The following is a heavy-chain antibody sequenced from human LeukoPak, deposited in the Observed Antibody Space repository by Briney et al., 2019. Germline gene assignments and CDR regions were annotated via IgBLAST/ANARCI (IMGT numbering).Heavy chain of an antibody. D-gene: IGHD2-2*02. Sequence: GGSLRLSCAASGFTFSSYSMNWVRQAPGKGLEWVSSISSSSSYIYYADLVKGRFTISRDNAKNSLYLQMNSLRAEDTAVYYCATTPYCSSTSCYRAFYFDYWGQGTLVTVSS. J-gene: IGHJ4*02. CDR1: GFTFSSYS. CDR3: ATTPYCSSTSCYRAFYFDY. CDR2: ISSSSSYI. V-gene: IGHV3-21*01.